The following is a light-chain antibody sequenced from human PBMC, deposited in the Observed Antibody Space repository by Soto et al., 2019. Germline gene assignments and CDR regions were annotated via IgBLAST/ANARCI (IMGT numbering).Light chain of an antibody. V-gene: IGKV3-20*01. Sequence: EIVLTQSPGTLSLSPGETATVSCRATESLITKALAWYQQKPGQAPRLLIYGAFTRDAAIPDRFNGSGSGTDFALTISRLELEDSAVYYCQQYGVSPLTFGPGTKVEFK. J-gene: IGKJ3*01. CDR3: QQYGVSPLT. CDR2: GAF. CDR1: ESLITKA.